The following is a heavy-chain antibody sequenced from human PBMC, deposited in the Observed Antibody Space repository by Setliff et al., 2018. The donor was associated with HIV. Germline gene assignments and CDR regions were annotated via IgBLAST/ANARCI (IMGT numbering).Heavy chain of an antibody. J-gene: IGHJ6*02. CDR3: SRAIVAVTAIDHYYYGMDV. D-gene: IGHD2-21*02. Sequence: PSETLSLTCAVYGGSFSGYYWSWIRQPPGKGLEWIGEINHSGSTNYNPSLKSRVTISVDTSKNQFSLKLSSVTAADTAVYYCSRAIVAVTAIDHYYYGMDVWGQGTTVTVSS. V-gene: IGHV4-34*01. CDR2: INHSGST. CDR1: GGSFSGYY.